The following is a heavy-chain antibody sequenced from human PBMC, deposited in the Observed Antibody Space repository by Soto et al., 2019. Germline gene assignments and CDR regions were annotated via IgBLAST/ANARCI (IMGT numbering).Heavy chain of an antibody. Sequence: QVQLQESGPGLVKPSQTLSLTCTVSGGSISSGDYYWSWIRQPPGKGLEWIGYIYYSGSTYYNPSLKSRVTISVDTSKNPFSLKLSSVTAADTAVYYCARSYDILTGYPPTYFDYWGQGTLVTVSS. CDR2: IYYSGST. CDR3: ARSYDILTGYPPTYFDY. CDR1: GGSISSGDYY. J-gene: IGHJ4*02. V-gene: IGHV4-30-4*01. D-gene: IGHD3-9*01.